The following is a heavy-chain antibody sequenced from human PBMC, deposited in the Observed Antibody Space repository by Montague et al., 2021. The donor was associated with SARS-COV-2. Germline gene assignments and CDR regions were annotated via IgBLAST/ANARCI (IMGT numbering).Heavy chain of an antibody. CDR2: MNPNSGNT. Sequence: SVKVSFKASGYTFTSYDINWVRQATGQGLEWMGWMNPNSGNTGYAQKFQGRVTMTRNTSISTAYMDMSSLRSEDTAVYYCARARRGVTIFGVANRLAYWFDPWGQGTLVTVSS. J-gene: IGHJ5*02. CDR1: GYTFTSYD. CDR3: ARARRGVTIFGVANRLAYWFDP. D-gene: IGHD3-3*01. V-gene: IGHV1-8*01.